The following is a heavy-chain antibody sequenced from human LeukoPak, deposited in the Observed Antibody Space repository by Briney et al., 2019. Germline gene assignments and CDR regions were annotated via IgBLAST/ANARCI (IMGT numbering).Heavy chain of an antibody. V-gene: IGHV1-18*01. Sequence: ASVKASCKAAGYTFTTYGISWVRQSPGQGLEWMGWISAYNGNTNYAQKLQGRVTMTTDTSTSTAYMELRSLRSDDTAVYYCARDFGIQLWTGDFDYWGQGTLVTVSS. J-gene: IGHJ4*02. D-gene: IGHD5-18*01. CDR1: GYTFTTYG. CDR2: ISAYNGNT. CDR3: ARDFGIQLWTGDFDY.